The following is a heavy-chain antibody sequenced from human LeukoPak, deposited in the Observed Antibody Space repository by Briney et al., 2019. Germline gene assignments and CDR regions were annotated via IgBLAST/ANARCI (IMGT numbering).Heavy chain of an antibody. CDR1: GFTLGSHS. CDR3: ARDYSGYYYMDV. D-gene: IGHD2-21*01. J-gene: IGHJ6*03. Sequence: NPGGSLRLSCAASGFTLGSHSMTWVRQAPGKGLEWVSSISSSSSYMYYADSLKGRFTISRDNAKSSLYLQMNSLRAEDTAVYYCARDYSGYYYMDVWGKGTTVTVSS. V-gene: IGHV3-21*01. CDR2: ISSSSSYM.